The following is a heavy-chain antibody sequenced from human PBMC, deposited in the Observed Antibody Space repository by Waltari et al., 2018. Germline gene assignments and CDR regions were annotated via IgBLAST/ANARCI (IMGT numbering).Heavy chain of an antibody. CDR1: GFTFSRYA. CDR2: ISYDGSNK. J-gene: IGHJ5*02. D-gene: IGHD6-13*01. Sequence: QVQLVESGGGVVQPGRSLRLSCAASGFTFSRYAMHWVRQAPGKGLEWVAVISYDGSNKYYADSVKGRFTISRDNSKNTLYLQMNSLRAEDTAVYYCARARRGSSWHKNWFDPWGQGTLVTVSS. CDR3: ARARRGSSWHKNWFDP. V-gene: IGHV3-30-3*01.